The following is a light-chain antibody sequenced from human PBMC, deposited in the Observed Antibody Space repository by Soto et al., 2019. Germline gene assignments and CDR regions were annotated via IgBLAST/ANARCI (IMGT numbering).Light chain of an antibody. J-gene: IGKJ3*01. CDR1: QRVSTF. CDR2: DGS. V-gene: IGKV3-11*01. Sequence: EVVVTQSPATLSLSPGERAVLSCRASQRVSTFINWYQQKRGQAPRLLIYDGSNRAAGTPARFSGSGSGTDFTRTISNVEPEDFAVYYCQQRSSYFGPGTKVDLK. CDR3: QQRSSY.